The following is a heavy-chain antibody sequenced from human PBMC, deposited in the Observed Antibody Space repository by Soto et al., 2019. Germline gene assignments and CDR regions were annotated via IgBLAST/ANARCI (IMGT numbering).Heavy chain of an antibody. D-gene: IGHD3-3*01. J-gene: IGHJ4*02. CDR1: GFSLSTSGVG. CDR2: IYWDADR. V-gene: IGHV2-5*02. Sequence: QITLKESGPTLVKPTQTLTLTCSVSGFSLSTSGVGVAWIRQPPGKALEWLALIYWDADRRYSPSLKSRLTGPKENLKNPVVPNKTHLDPVDTATYYCAHKLTIFGPYFDYWGQGTLVTVSS. CDR3: AHKLTIFGPYFDY.